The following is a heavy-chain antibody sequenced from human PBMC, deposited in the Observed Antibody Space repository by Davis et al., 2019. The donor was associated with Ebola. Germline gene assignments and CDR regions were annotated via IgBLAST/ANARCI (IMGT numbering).Heavy chain of an antibody. CDR1: GGSISSGGYS. V-gene: IGHV4-30-4*07. D-gene: IGHD3-3*01. CDR2: IYYSGST. CDR3: ARGITPAILEWSYYFDY. J-gene: IGHJ4*02. Sequence: SETLSLTCAVSGGSISSGGYSWSWIRQPPGKGLEWIGYIYYSGSTYYNPSLKSRVTISVDTSKNQFSLKLSSVTAADTAVYYCARGITPAILEWSYYFDYWGQGTLVTVSS.